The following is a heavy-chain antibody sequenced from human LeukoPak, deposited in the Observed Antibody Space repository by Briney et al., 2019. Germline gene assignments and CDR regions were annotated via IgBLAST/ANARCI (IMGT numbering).Heavy chain of an antibody. CDR2: IKQDGSEK. D-gene: IGHD2-2*02. Sequence: GGSLRLSCAASGFTFSSYWMSWVRQAPGKGLEWLANIKQDGSEKYYVDSVKGRFTISRDNAKNSLYLQMNSLRAEDTAVYYCARPLIDCSSTSCYTPHWFDPWGQGTLVTVSS. CDR1: GFTFSSYW. J-gene: IGHJ5*02. CDR3: ARPLIDCSSTSCYTPHWFDP. V-gene: IGHV3-7*01.